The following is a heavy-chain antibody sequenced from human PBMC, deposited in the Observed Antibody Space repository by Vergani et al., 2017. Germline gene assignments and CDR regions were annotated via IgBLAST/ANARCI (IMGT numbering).Heavy chain of an antibody. Sequence: EVQLLESGGDLVQPGGSLGLSCTAPGSIFSTKAMSWARQAPGKGLEWVPGISASGAPTYYADSVKGRVTISRDNSKNTLYLQMNSLRVEDTAVYYCARAYGRYDWFDYWGQRTLVTVSS. V-gene: IGHV3-23*01. J-gene: IGHJ4*01. CDR3: ARAYGRYDWFDY. CDR2: ISASGAPT. CDR1: GSIFSTKA. D-gene: IGHD1-20*01.